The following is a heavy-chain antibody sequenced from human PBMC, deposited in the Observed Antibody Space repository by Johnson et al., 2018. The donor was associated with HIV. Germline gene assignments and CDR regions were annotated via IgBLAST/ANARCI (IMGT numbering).Heavy chain of an antibody. D-gene: IGHD1-26*01. J-gene: IGHJ3*02. CDR1: GFTFSSYA. CDR3: ARDRAQAMWGLDAFDI. CDR2: ISYDGSNK. V-gene: IGHV3-30*04. Sequence: QVQLLESGGGLVQPGRSLRLSCAASGFTFSSYAMHWVRQAPGKGLEWVAVISYDGSNKYYADSVKGRFTISRDNYKNTLYLQMNSLRAEDTAVYYCARDRAQAMWGLDAFDIWGQGTMVTVSS.